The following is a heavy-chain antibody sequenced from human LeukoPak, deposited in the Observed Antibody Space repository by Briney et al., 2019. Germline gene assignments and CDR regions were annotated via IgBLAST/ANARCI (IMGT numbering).Heavy chain of an antibody. CDR2: IFHGGNS. J-gene: IGHJ4*02. D-gene: IGHD4-17*01. V-gene: IGHV4-38-2*01. CDR3: ARVTYVDDMLYQYFDY. Sequence: SETLSLTCAVSSYSISSGSYWGWIRQSPGKGLEWVGSIFHGGNSYYTPPLKSRLTMSVDTSKNQFSLKLTSVTAADTALYYCARVTYVDDMLYQYFDYWGQGILVTVSS. CDR1: SYSISSGSY.